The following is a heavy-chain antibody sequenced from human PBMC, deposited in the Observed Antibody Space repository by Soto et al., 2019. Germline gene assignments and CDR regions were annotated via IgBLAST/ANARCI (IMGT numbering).Heavy chain of an antibody. CDR2: IYWDDDK. CDR1: VFSLSSSKMG. J-gene: IGHJ4*02. D-gene: IGHD3-9*01. V-gene: IGHV2-5*02. CDR3: AHTGYYDLLTFDY. Sequence: SGPTLVNPPQTLTLTCNFSVFSLSSSKMGVVWIRQPPGQALEWLALIYWDDDKRYRPSLNNRLTITKDTSKNQLLLTMTNFDPVDTATYYCAHTGYYDLLTFDYWGQGTLVTVSS.